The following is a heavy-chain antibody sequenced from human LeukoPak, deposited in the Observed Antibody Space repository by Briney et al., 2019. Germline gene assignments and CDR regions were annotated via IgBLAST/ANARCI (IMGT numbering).Heavy chain of an antibody. CDR2: ISGSGDST. J-gene: IGHJ6*04. CDR1: GFTFSSYA. V-gene: IGHV3-23*01. CDR3: AELGITMIGGV. D-gene: IGHD3-10*02. Sequence: GGSLRLSCAASGFTFSSYAMSWVRQAPGKGLEWVSAISGSGDSTYYADSVKGRFTISRDDAKNSLYLQMNSLRAEDTAVYYCAELGITMIGGVWGKGTTVTISS.